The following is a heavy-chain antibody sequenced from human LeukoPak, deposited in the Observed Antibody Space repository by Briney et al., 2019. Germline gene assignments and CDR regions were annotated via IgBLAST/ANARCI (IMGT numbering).Heavy chain of an antibody. V-gene: IGHV1-69*06. CDR2: IIPIFGTA. CDR3: ASQYPYILDGMDV. Sequence: SVKVSCKTSGGTFSSYAISWVRQAPGQGLEWMGGIIPIFGTANYAQKFQGRVTITADKSTSTAYMELSSLRSEDTAVYYCASQYPYILDGMDVWGKGTTVTVSS. J-gene: IGHJ6*04. D-gene: IGHD2-2*01. CDR1: GGTFSSYA.